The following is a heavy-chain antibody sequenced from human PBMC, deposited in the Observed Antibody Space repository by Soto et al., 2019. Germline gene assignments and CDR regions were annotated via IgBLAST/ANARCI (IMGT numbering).Heavy chain of an antibody. J-gene: IGHJ3*02. Sequence: ASVKVSCKASGGTFSSYAISWVRQAPGQGLEWMGGIIPILGIANYAQKFQGRVTITADKSTSTAYMELSSLRSEDTAVYYCARDSSEYSSSSAGGDAFDIWGQGTMVTVSS. CDR2: IIPILGIA. V-gene: IGHV1-69*10. CDR1: GGTFSSYA. D-gene: IGHD6-6*01. CDR3: ARDSSEYSSSSAGGDAFDI.